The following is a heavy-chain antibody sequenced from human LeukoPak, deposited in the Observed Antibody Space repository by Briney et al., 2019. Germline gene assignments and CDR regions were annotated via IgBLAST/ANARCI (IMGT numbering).Heavy chain of an antibody. D-gene: IGHD6-19*01. J-gene: IGHJ4*02. Sequence: ASVKVSCKASGYTFTSYGISWVRQAPGQGLEWMGWISAYNGNTNYAQKLQGRVTMTTDTSTSTAYMELRSLRSDDTAVCYCAKGTKIAVAGTPFDYWGQGTLVTVSS. CDR3: AKGTKIAVAGTPFDY. CDR2: ISAYNGNT. CDR1: GYTFTSYG. V-gene: IGHV1-18*01.